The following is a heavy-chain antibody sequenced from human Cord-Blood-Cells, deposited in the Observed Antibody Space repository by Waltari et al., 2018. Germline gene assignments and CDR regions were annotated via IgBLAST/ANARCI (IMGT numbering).Heavy chain of an antibody. V-gene: IGHV1-2*02. CDR1: GYTFTGYY. CDR3: ARDIAAAEGVDY. J-gene: IGHJ4*02. D-gene: IGHD6-13*01. CDR2: INPSSGGT. Sequence: QVQLVQSGVEVKKPGASVKVSCKASGYTFTGYYMHWGRKSPGQGLEWMGWINPSSGGTNYAQKFQGRVTMTSDTSISTAYMELSRLRADDTPVYYCARDIAAAEGVDYWGQGTLVTVSS.